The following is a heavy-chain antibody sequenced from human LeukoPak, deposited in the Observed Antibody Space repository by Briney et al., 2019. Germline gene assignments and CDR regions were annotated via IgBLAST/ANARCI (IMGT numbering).Heavy chain of an antibody. J-gene: IGHJ5*02. D-gene: IGHD3-22*01. Sequence: SETLSLTCAVYGGSFSGYYWSWIRQPPGEGLEWIGEINHSGSTNYNPSLKSQVTMSVDTSKNQFSLKLSSVTAADTAVYYCASIFSSGYNWFDPWGQGTLVTVSS. CDR3: ASIFSSGYNWFDP. CDR1: GGSFSGYY. V-gene: IGHV4-34*01. CDR2: INHSGST.